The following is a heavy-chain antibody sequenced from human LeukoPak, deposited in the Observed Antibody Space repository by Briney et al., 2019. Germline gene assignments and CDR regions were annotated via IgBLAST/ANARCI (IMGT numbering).Heavy chain of an antibody. Sequence: SQTLSLTCTVSGGSISSGGYYWSWIRQPPGKGLEWIGYIYHSGSTYYNPSLKSRVTISVDRSKDQFSLKLSSVTAADTAVYYCARVTSPQSYCSSTSCYGRGAFDIWGQGTMVTVSS. V-gene: IGHV4-30-2*01. J-gene: IGHJ3*02. CDR2: IYHSGST. CDR3: ARVTSPQSYCSSTSCYGRGAFDI. D-gene: IGHD2-2*01. CDR1: GGSISSGGYY.